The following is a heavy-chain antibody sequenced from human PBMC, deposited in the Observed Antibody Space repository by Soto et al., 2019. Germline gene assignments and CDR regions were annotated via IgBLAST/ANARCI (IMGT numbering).Heavy chain of an antibody. CDR3: ARLVVGAFDY. CDR2: IYYSGST. V-gene: IGHV4-59*08. Sequence: SETLSLTCTVSGGSISSYYWSWIRQPPGKGLEWIGYIYYSGSTYYNPSLKSRVTISVDTSKNQFSLKLSSVTAADTAVYYCARLVVGAFDYWGQGTLVTVSS. CDR1: GGSISSYY. J-gene: IGHJ4*02. D-gene: IGHD2-21*01.